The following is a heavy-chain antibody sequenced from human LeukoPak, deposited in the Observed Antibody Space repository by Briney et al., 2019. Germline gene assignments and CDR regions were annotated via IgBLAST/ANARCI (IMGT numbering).Heavy chain of an antibody. CDR1: GYTFTSYA. V-gene: IGHV1-3*01. CDR2: INAGNGNT. J-gene: IGHJ5*02. CDR3: ARDSSGWYSGYNWFDP. Sequence: GASVKVSCKASGYTFTSYAMHWVRQAPGQRLEWMGWINAGNGNTKYSQKFQGRVTITRDTSASTAYMELSSLRSEDTAVYYCARDSSGWYSGYNWFDPWGQGTLVTVSS. D-gene: IGHD6-19*01.